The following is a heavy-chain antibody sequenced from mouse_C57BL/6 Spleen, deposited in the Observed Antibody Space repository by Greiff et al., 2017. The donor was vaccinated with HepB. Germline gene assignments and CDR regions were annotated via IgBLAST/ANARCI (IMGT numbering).Heavy chain of an antibody. J-gene: IGHJ2*01. CDR2: IHPNSGST. D-gene: IGHD1-1*01. V-gene: IGHV1-64*01. Sequence: QVQLQQPGAELVKPGASVKLSCKASGYTFTSYWMHWVKQRPGQGLEWIGMIHPNSGSTNYNEKFKSKATLTVDKSSSTAYMQLSSLTSEDSAVYYCARRAMVVATGGYFDYWGQGTTLTVSS. CDR1: GYTFTSYW. CDR3: ARRAMVVATGGYFDY.